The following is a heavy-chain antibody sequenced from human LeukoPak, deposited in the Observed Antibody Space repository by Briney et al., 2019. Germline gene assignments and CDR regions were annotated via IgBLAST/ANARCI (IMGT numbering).Heavy chain of an antibody. V-gene: IGHV3-72*01. D-gene: IGHD2-2*02. CDR1: GFTFSDHY. J-gene: IGHJ5*02. CDR3: ARTMSLRYLDP. Sequence: GGSLTLSCAASGFTFSDHYIHWLRQAPGKGLEWVGRTGNKANGYTTEYAASVKDRYSISRDDSKNALYPQMNSLKSEDTAVYFCARTMSLRYLDPWGQGTLVTVSS. CDR2: TGNKANGYTT.